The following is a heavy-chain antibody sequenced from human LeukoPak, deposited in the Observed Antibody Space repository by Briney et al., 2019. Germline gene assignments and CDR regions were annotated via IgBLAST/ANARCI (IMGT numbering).Heavy chain of an antibody. D-gene: IGHD3-3*01. Sequence: ASVTVSCKASGYTFTSYDINWVRQAAGQGLEWMGWMNPNSGNTGYAQKFQGRVTMTRNTSISTAYMELSSLRSEDTAVYYCARGDSLLRFLEWLIQIPYFDYWGQGTLVTVSS. V-gene: IGHV1-8*01. CDR3: ARGDSLLRFLEWLIQIPYFDY. CDR2: MNPNSGNT. CDR1: GYTFTSYD. J-gene: IGHJ4*02.